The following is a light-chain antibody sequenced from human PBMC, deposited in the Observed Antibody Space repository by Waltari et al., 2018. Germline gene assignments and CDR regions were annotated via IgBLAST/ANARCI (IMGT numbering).Light chain of an antibody. CDR2: EVS. Sequence: DIVMTQTPLSLPVTLGEPASISCRSSQSLLDSEDGNTYLEWYLQKPGQSPQVLIYEVSNLASGVPYRFSGSGSDTDFTLKISRVEAEDVGVYYCMQALEFPLTFGGGTKVEIK. V-gene: IGKV2-40*01. CDR1: QSLLDSEDGNTY. CDR3: MQALEFPLT. J-gene: IGKJ4*01.